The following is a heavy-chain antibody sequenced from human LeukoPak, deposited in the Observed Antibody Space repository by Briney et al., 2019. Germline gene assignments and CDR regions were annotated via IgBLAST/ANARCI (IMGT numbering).Heavy chain of an antibody. J-gene: IGHJ4*02. CDR3: ARDGTMITDY. Sequence: GGSLRLSCAASGFIFSSYAMTWVRQAPGKGLEWVSSISGSDGTTYCADSVKGRFTISRDNAKNSLYLQMNSLRAEDTAVYYCARDGTMITDYWGQGTLVTVSS. CDR2: ISGSDGTT. CDR1: GFIFSSYA. D-gene: IGHD3-22*01. V-gene: IGHV3-21*01.